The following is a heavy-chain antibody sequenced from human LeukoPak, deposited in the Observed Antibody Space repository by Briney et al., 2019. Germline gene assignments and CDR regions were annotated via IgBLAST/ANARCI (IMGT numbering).Heavy chain of an antibody. CDR1: GFTFSSYV. CDR3: ARDRHKYNYDSGGYPPY. Sequence: GGSLRLSCAASGFTFSSYVMHWVRQAPGRGLEWVAIISYDGSNEYYADSVKGRFTISRDNSKNTLYLQMNSLRAADTAVYYCARDRHKYNYDSGGYPPYWGQGTLVTVSS. J-gene: IGHJ4*02. V-gene: IGHV3-30*04. D-gene: IGHD3-22*01. CDR2: ISYDGSNE.